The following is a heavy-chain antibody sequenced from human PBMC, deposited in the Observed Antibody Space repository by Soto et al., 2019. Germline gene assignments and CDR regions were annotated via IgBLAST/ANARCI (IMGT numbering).Heavy chain of an antibody. J-gene: IGHJ1*01. CDR1: GFTFSSYA. CDR3: AKAEGGTWGTEDFQY. V-gene: IGHV3-23*01. Sequence: EVQLLESGGALVQPGGSLRLSCAASGFTFSSYAMTWVRQVPGKGLEWVSLITGSGGDTYYGDSVKGRFTISRDNSKNTLFLQMNSLRVEDTAVYFCAKAEGGTWGTEDFQYWGPGTLVTVSS. D-gene: IGHD7-27*01. CDR2: ITGSGGDT.